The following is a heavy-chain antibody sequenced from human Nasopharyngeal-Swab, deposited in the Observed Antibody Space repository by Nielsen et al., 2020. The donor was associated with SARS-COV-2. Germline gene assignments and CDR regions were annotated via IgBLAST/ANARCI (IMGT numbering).Heavy chain of an antibody. CDR3: ARVYSTTAHYYYGMDV. V-gene: IGHV4-59*01. D-gene: IGHD2-2*01. CDR1: GGSISSYY. Sequence: SETLSLTCTVSGGSISSYYWSWIRQPPGKGLEWIGYIYYSGSTNYNPSLKSRVTISVDTSKNQSSLKLISVTAADTAVYYCARVYSTTAHYYYGMDVWGQGTTVTVSS. J-gene: IGHJ6*02. CDR2: IYYSGST.